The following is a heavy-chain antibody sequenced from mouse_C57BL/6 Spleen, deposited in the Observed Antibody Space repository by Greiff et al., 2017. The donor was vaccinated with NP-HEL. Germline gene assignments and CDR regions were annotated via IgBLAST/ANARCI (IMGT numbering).Heavy chain of an antibody. CDR2: IDPSDSET. CDR1: VYTFTSYW. J-gene: IGHJ4*01. Sequence: QVQLQQPGAELVRPGSSVKLSCKASVYTFTSYWMHWVKQRPIQGLEWIGNIDPSDSETHYNQKFKDKATLTVDKSSSTAYMQLSSLTSEDSAVYYCARSRSPYAMDYWGQGTSVTVSS. D-gene: IGHD1-1*01. CDR3: ARSRSPYAMDY. V-gene: IGHV1-52*01.